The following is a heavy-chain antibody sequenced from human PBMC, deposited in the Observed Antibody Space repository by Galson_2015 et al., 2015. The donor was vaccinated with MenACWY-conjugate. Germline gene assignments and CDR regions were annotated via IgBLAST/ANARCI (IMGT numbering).Heavy chain of an antibody. V-gene: IGHV5-51*01. CDR3: ARHPPGGRGMDV. D-gene: IGHD1-26*01. Sequence: QSGAEVKKPGESLKISCKASGYIFTTYWIAWVRQMPGKGLEWMGLISPGDSNTRYSPSFQGQVTISADKSISTAYLQWSSLKVSDTAMYYCARHPPGGRGMDVWGQGTTVTVSS. CDR2: ISPGDSNT. CDR1: GYIFTTYW. J-gene: IGHJ6*02.